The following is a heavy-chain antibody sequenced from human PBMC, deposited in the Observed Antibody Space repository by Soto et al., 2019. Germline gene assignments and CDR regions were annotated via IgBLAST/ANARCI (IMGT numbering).Heavy chain of an antibody. CDR3: AKEVSLGSTVDLGY. CDR1: GFTFRSYT. Sequence: GGSLRLSCAASGFTFRSYTMQWVRQAPGKGLEWVSYISSSGSYIYYADSVKGRFSISRDNSMGTLYLQMKSLRVEDTAIYYCAKEVSLGSTVDLGYWGQGTLVTVSS. CDR2: ISSSGSYI. D-gene: IGHD7-27*01. V-gene: IGHV3-21*04. J-gene: IGHJ4*02.